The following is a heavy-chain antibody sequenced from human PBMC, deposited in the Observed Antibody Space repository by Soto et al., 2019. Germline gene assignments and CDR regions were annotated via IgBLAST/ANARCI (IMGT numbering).Heavy chain of an antibody. CDR1: GFTFNTYP. D-gene: IGHD3-10*01. Sequence: AGGSLRLSCATSGFTFNTYPMTWVRQAPGKGLEWVSSISSTAGRTSSYADSGKGRFAISRDFSDNTVYLQMNNLRVDDTAVYFCAKGVLSFHYGMEVWGQGTTVTVSS. V-gene: IGHV3-23*01. CDR2: ISSTAGRTS. CDR3: AKGVLSFHYGMEV. J-gene: IGHJ6*02.